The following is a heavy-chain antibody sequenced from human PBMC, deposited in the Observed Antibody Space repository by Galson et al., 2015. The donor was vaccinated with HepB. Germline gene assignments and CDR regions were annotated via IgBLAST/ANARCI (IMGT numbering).Heavy chain of an antibody. D-gene: IGHD3-10*01. J-gene: IGHJ3*02. V-gene: IGHV1-69*13. CDR1: GGTFSSYA. CDR3: ARGSVGFGDDAPPRLIDI. CDR2: IIPIFGTA. Sequence: SVKVSCKASGGTFSSYAIGWVRQAPGQGLEWMGGIIPIFGTANYAQKFQGRVTITADESTSTAYMELSSLRSEDTAVYYCARGSVGFGDDAPPRLIDIWGQGTMVTVSS.